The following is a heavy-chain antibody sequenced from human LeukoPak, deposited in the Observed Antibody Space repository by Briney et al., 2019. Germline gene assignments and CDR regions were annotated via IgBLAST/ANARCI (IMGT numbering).Heavy chain of an antibody. CDR3: ARNYGDYVGYFQH. Sequence: PGGSLRLSCAASGFTFSSYAMSWVRQAPGKGLEWVSAISGSGGSTYYADSVKGRFTISRDNSKNTLYLQMNSLRAEDTAVYYCARNYGDYVGYFQHWGQGTLVTVSS. D-gene: IGHD4-17*01. J-gene: IGHJ1*01. CDR2: ISGSGGST. CDR1: GFTFSSYA. V-gene: IGHV3-23*01.